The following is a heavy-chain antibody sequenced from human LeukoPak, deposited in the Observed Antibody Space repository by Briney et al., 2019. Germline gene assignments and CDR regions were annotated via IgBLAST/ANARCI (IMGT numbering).Heavy chain of an antibody. V-gene: IGHV1-18*01. D-gene: IGHD3-10*01. J-gene: IGHJ4*02. Sequence: GASVKVSCKASGYTFTSYGISWVRQAPGQGLEWMGWISAYNGNTNYAQKFQGRVTITADKSTSTAYMELSSLRSEDTAVYYCASGGDPLMVRGVTGYWGQGTLVTVSS. CDR1: GYTFTSYG. CDR2: ISAYNGNT. CDR3: ASGGDPLMVRGVTGY.